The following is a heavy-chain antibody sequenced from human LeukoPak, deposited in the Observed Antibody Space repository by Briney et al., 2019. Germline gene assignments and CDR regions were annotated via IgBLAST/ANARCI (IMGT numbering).Heavy chain of an antibody. J-gene: IGHJ4*02. D-gene: IGHD3-16*01. CDR3: ARGSSWGSYDY. CDR2: IYYSGST. V-gene: IGHV4-39*01. CDR1: GGSISSSSYY. Sequence: SETLSLTCTVSGGSISSSSYYWGWIRQPPGKGLEWIGSIYYSGSTYYNPSLKSRVTISVDTSKNQFSLKLSSVTAADTAVYYCARGSSWGSYDYWGQGTLVTVSS.